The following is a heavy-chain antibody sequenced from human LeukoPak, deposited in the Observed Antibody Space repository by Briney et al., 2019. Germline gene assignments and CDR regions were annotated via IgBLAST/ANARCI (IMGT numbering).Heavy chain of an antibody. CDR3: ARGVYIAAAQYGY. D-gene: IGHD6-13*01. V-gene: IGHV4-59*01. CDR1: GGSISSYY. CDR2: IYYSGTT. Sequence: SETLSLTCTVSGGSISSYYWSWNRQPPGKGLEWIGYIYYSGTTNYNPSLKSRVTISVDTSKNQFSLKLSSVTAADTDVYYCARGVYIAAAQYGYWGQGTLVTVSS. J-gene: IGHJ4*02.